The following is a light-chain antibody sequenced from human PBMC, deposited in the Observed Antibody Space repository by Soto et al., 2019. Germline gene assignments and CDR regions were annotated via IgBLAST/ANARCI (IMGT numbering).Light chain of an antibody. CDR3: QHYNSYPWT. J-gene: IGKJ1*01. V-gene: IGKV1-5*01. Sequence: DIQMTQSPSTLSASIGDRVTITCRASQTINNWLAWYQQKPGKAPNLLIYHASNLETGVPSRFSGSAFGTEFTLTISSLQPDDFXTYYCQHYNSYPWTFGQGTKVEIK. CDR2: HAS. CDR1: QTINNW.